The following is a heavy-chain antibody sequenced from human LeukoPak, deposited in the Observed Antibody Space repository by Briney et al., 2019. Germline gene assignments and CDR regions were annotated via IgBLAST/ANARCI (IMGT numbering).Heavy chain of an antibody. Sequence: PGGSLRLSCAASGFTVSSNYMSWVRQAPGKGLEWVSVIYSGGSTYYADSVKGRFTISRDNSKNTLYLQMNSLGAEDTAVYYCARAESGQWYIDYWGQGTLVTVSS. CDR2: IYSGGST. V-gene: IGHV3-66*01. J-gene: IGHJ4*02. D-gene: IGHD6-19*01. CDR3: ARAESGQWYIDY. CDR1: GFTVSSNY.